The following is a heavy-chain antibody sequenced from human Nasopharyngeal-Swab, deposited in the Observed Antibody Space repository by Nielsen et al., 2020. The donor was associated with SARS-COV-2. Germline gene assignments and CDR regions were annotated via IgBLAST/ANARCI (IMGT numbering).Heavy chain of an antibody. CDR1: GFTFSSYA. CDR3: ARDVGGRDNY. D-gene: IGHD2-15*01. J-gene: IGHJ4*02. V-gene: IGHV3-23*01. CDR2: ISGSGVST. Sequence: GGSLRLSCAASGFTFSSYAMSWVRQAPGKGLEWVSAISGSGVSTYYADSVKGRFTISRDNSKNTLYLQMNSLRADDTAVYYCARDVGGRDNYWGQGALVTVSS.